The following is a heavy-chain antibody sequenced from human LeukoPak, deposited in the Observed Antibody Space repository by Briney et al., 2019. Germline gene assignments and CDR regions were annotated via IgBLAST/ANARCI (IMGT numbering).Heavy chain of an antibody. V-gene: IGHV3-66*01. CDR3: ARGNEYYDILTGYYDY. D-gene: IGHD3-9*01. CDR2: IYSGGST. CDR1: GFTVSSNY. J-gene: IGHJ4*02. Sequence: GGSLRLSCAASGFTVSSNYMSWVPQAPGKGLEWVSVIYSGGSTYYADSVKGRFTISRDNSKNTLYLQMNSLRAEDTAVYYCARGNEYYDILTGYYDYWGQGTLVTVSS.